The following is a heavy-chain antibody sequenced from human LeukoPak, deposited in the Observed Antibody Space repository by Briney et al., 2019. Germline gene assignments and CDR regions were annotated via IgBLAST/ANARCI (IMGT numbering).Heavy chain of an antibody. D-gene: IGHD3-10*01. CDR3: SRALSFDP. J-gene: IGHJ5*02. CDR1: GVSLRGYF. CDR2: INHRGST. Sequence: PSETLSPTCSVYGVSLRGYFWSWIRQPPGKVLEWIGAINHRGSTNYNPSLKSGVTISVETSKNQFSLKLSSVTAGETAVYYCSRALSFDPWGQRTLVTVSS. V-gene: IGHV4-34*01.